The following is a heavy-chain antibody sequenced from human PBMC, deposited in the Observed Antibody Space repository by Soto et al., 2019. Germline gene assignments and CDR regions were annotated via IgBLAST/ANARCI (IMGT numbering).Heavy chain of an antibody. D-gene: IGHD2-15*01. V-gene: IGHV3-30*03. CDR2: ISSDGSKK. J-gene: IGHJ4*02. CDR3: AMDLDGGSSRFDY. Sequence: QVQLVESGGGVVQPGRSLRLSCVASGFTFSKNGIHWVRQATGKGLEWVAVISSDGSKKYYADSVKGRFTISRDNSKNTLYLQMNSLRAEDTAVYYCAMDLDGGSSRFDYWCQGPRVTVSS. CDR1: GFTFSKNG.